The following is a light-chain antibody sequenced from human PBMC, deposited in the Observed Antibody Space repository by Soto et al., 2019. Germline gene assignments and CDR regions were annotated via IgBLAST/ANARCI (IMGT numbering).Light chain of an antibody. CDR2: DGS. CDR3: CSYAGSYTFVV. Sequence: QSALTQPRSVSGSPGQSVTISCTGTSSDVGGYNSVSWYQQHPGKAPKLIIYDGSKRPSGVPDRFSGSKSGNTASLTISGLQAEDEADYYCCSYAGSYTFVVFGGGTKLTVL. CDR1: SSDVGGYNS. J-gene: IGLJ2*01. V-gene: IGLV2-11*01.